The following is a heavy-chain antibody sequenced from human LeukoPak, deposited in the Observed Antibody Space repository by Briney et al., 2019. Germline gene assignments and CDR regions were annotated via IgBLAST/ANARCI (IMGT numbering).Heavy chain of an antibody. CDR1: GGSFIDYS. D-gene: IGHD3-3*01. J-gene: IGHJ3*02. V-gene: IGHV4-34*01. CDR3: ARDPYDFPDAFDI. CDR2: INHSGIT. Sequence: SETLSLTCSVSGGSFIDYSWSWIRQPPGKGLEWIGEINHSGITNYNPSLKSRVTISVDTSKNQFSLKLSSVTAADTAVYYCARDPYDFPDAFDIWGQGTMVTVSS.